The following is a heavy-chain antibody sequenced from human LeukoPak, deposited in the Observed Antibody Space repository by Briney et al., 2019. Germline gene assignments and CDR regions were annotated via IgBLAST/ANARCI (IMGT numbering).Heavy chain of an antibody. Sequence: PGGSLRLSCAASGFTFSSYAMSWVRQAPGKGLECVSAISSSGGSTYYADSVKGRFTISRDNSKNTLYLQMNSLRAEDTAVYYCAKVWDTYYYDSSGSFDYWGQGTLVTVSS. V-gene: IGHV3-23*01. CDR1: GFTFSSYA. D-gene: IGHD3-22*01. CDR2: ISSSGGST. J-gene: IGHJ4*02. CDR3: AKVWDTYYYDSSGSFDY.